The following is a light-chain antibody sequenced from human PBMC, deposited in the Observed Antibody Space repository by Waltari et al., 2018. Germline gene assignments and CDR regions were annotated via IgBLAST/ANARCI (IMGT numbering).Light chain of an antibody. CDR1: SSAIGDSNY. V-gene: IGLV2-11*01. CDR2: NIN. J-gene: IGLJ3*02. CDR3: CSYVGSNIYWV. Sequence: QSALTQPRSVSGSPGQSVTISCPGTSSAIGDSNYVSWYQQYPDKAPKLIIYNINKRPSGVPDRFSGSKSGNTASLTISGLQAEDEADYYCCSYVGSNIYWVFGGGTKLTVL.